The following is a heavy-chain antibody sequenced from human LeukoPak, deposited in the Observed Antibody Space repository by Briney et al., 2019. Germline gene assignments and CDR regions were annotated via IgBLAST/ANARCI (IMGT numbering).Heavy chain of an antibody. CDR2: IIPIFGTA. CDR3: ALNYDYVWGGYRPLDY. CDR1: GGTFSSYA. V-gene: IGHV1-69*13. J-gene: IGHJ4*02. D-gene: IGHD3-16*02. Sequence: ASVKVSCKASGGTFSSYAISWVRQAPGQGLEWMGGIIPIFGTANYAQKFQGRVTITADESTSTAYVELSSLRSEDTAAYYCALNYDYVWGGYRPLDYWGQGTLVTVSS.